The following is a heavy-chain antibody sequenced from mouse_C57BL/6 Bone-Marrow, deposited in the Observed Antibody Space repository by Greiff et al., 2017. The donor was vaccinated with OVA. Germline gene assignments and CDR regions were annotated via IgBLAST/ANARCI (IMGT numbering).Heavy chain of an antibody. CDR2: IYPTDGST. V-gene: IGHV1-78*01. CDR1: GYTFTDHT. Sequence: QVQLKQSDAELVKPGASVKISCKVSGYTFTDHTIHWLKQRPEQGLEWIGSIYPTDGSTKYNQKFKGKATLTADKSSSTSYMQLNSLTSEDSAVYFCANFDDVNYVVAMDYWGRGTAVTVSS. CDR3: ANFDDVNYVVAMDY. J-gene: IGHJ4*01. D-gene: IGHD2-1*01.